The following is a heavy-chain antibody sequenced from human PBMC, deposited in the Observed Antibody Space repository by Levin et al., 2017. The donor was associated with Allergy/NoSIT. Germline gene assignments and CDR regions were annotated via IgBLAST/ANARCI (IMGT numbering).Heavy chain of an antibody. CDR1: GGSVSSGSYY. V-gene: IGHV4-61*01. CDR3: ARDNQASAGYNWNDVGRIAFDI. CDR2: IYYSGST. D-gene: IGHD1-1*01. Sequence: ASETLSLTCTVSGGSVSSGSYYWSWIRQPPGKGLEWIGYIYYSGSTNYNPSLKSRVTISVDTSKNQFSLKLSSVTAADTAVYYCARDNQASAGYNWNDVGRIAFDIWGQGTMVTVSS. J-gene: IGHJ3*02.